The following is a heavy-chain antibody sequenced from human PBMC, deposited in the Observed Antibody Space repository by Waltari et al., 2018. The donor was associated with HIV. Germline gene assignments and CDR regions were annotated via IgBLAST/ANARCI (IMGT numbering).Heavy chain of an antibody. CDR2: FDPEDDET. Sequence: QVQLIQSGAEVKKPGASVKVSCKVFGYTLTELSMHWVRQAPGKGLEWMGGFDPEDDETIYAQKFQGRVTMTEDTSTDSAYMELSSLTSEDTAIYYCAKVYYFDSRGDFLKAPRYDYWGQGTLVTVSS. CDR3: AKVYYFDSRGDFLKAPRYDY. CDR1: GYTLTELS. V-gene: IGHV1-24*01. D-gene: IGHD3-22*01. J-gene: IGHJ4*02.